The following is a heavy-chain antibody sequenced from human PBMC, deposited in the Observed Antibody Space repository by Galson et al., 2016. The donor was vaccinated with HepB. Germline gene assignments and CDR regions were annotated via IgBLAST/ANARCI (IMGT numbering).Heavy chain of an antibody. J-gene: IGHJ6*02. CDR1: GDTFNTYG. V-gene: IGHV1-69*06. D-gene: IGHD2-2*01. CDR3: ARNLVVVPVGPNYYYYYAMDV. Sequence: SVKVSCKASGDTFNTYGISWVRQAPRQGLEWMGGIMPFLGPANYAQKFQGRVTITADKSTSTVYVEVSSLRSEDTAVYYCARNLVVVPVGPNYYYYYAMDVWGQGTTVAVSS. CDR2: IMPFLGPA.